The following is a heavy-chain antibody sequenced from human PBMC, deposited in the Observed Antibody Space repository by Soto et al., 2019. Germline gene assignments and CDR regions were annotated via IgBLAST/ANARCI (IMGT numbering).Heavy chain of an antibody. J-gene: IGHJ4*02. CDR2: ISYSGST. Sequence: SETLSLTCTVSGGYMSSDIYVWTWIRQRPEKGLEWIGRISYSGSTHYNPSLQSRVTISVDTSKNQFSLKLSSVTAADTAVYYCARVAATIYYFDYWGQGTLVTVSS. V-gene: IGHV4-39*01. D-gene: IGHD2-15*01. CDR3: ARVAATIYYFDY. CDR1: GGYMSSDIYV.